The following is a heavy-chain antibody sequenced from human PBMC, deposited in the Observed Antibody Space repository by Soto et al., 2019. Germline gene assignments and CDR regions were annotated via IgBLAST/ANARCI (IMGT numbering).Heavy chain of an antibody. J-gene: IGHJ6*02. CDR3: ARHRRPNYYYGMDV. V-gene: IGHV5-10-1*01. CDR2: IDPSDSYT. CDR1: GYSFTSYW. Sequence: GGSLKISCKGSGYSFTSYWISWVRQMPGKGLEWMGRIDPSDSYTNYSPSFQGHVTISADKSISTAYLQWSSLKASDTAMYYCARHRRPNYYYGMDVWGQGTTVTVSS.